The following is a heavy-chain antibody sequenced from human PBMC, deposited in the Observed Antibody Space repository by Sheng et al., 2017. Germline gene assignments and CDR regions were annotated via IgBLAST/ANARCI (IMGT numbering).Heavy chain of an antibody. CDR2: IQYSGNT. V-gene: IGHV4-39*01. CDR3: ARLSPDWAGPQFDY. J-gene: IGHJ4*01. D-gene: IGHD3-9*01. Sequence: QLQLQESGPGLVKPSETLSLTCTVSGDSISSATFSWAWVRQPPGKELEWIASIQYSGNTFYNPSLNSRVTTSMDTSKNQFSLRVNSVTAADTAVYYCARLSPDWAGPQFDYWGRGTRGRRLL. CDR1: GDSISSATFS.